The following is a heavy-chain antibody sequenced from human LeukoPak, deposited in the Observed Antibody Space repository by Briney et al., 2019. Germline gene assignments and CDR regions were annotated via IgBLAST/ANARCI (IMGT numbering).Heavy chain of an antibody. V-gene: IGHV1-18*01. CDR2: VSAYDGST. CDR3: ARGGRDGMDV. D-gene: IGHD3-10*01. CDR1: GYSFTSYG. J-gene: IGHJ6*02. Sequence: ASVKVSCKASGYSFTSYGFTWVRRARGQGLEWMGWVSAYDGSTNYAQKIRGRVTMTTDASKNTVYMELRSLRFDDTAVYYCARGGRDGMDVWGQGTTVTVSS.